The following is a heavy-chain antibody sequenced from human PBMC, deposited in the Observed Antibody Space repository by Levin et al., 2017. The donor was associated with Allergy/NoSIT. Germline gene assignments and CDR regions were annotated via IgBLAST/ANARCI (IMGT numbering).Heavy chain of an antibody. Sequence: PGGSLRLSCAASGFTFSSYGMHWVRQAPGKGLEWVAVISYDGSNKYYADSVKGRFTISRDNSKNTLYLQMNSLRAEDTAVYYCAKDGLSGYDLPRYYYYYYGMDVWGQGTTVTVSS. CDR3: AKDGLSGYDLPRYYYYYYGMDV. CDR2: ISYDGSNK. V-gene: IGHV3-30*18. J-gene: IGHJ6*02. D-gene: IGHD5-12*01. CDR1: GFTFSSYG.